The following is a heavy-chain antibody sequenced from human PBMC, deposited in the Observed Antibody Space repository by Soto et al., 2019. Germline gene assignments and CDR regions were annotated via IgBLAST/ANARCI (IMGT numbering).Heavy chain of an antibody. Sequence: ASVKVSCKASGYTFTGYYMDWVRQAPGQGLEWMGWINPNSGGTNYAQKFQGWVTMTRDTSISTAYMELSRLRSEDTAVYYCARSTGGGQLWIAGAFDIWGQGTMVTVSS. CDR1: GYTFTGYY. CDR3: ARSTGGGQLWIAGAFDI. V-gene: IGHV1-2*04. J-gene: IGHJ3*02. D-gene: IGHD5-18*01. CDR2: INPNSGGT.